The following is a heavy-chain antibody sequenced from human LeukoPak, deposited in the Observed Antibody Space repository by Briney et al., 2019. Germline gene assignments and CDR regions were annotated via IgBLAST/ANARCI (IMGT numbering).Heavy chain of an antibody. J-gene: IGHJ6*02. CDR3: AKIPTLEYSSSSYYYGMDV. CDR2: ITGGGGST. Sequence: PGASLRLSCVASGFTFSSYAMSWVRQAPGKGLEWVSAITGGGGSTHYADSVKGRFTISRDNSKNTLYQQMNSLRAEDTAVCYCAKIPTLEYSSSSYYYGMDVWGQGTTVTVSS. CDR1: GFTFSSYA. V-gene: IGHV3-23*01. D-gene: IGHD6-6*01.